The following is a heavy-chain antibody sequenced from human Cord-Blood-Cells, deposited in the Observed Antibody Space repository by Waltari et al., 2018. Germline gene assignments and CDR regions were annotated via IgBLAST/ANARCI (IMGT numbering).Heavy chain of an antibody. D-gene: IGHD3-10*01. CDR1: GFTFSNAW. CDR2: IKSKTDGGTT. Sequence: EVQLVESGGGLVKPGGSLRLSCAASGFTFSNAWMSWVRQAPGKGLEWVGRIKSKTDGGTTDYAAPVKGRFTISRDDSKNTLYLQMNSLKTEDTAVYYCTTGSSRYYYGSGSQHWGQGTLVTVSS. CDR3: TTGSSRYYYGSGSQH. V-gene: IGHV3-15*01. J-gene: IGHJ1*01.